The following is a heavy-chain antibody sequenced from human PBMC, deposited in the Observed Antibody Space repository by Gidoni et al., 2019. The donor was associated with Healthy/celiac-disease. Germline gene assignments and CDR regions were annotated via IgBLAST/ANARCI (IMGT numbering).Heavy chain of an antibody. J-gene: IGHJ5*02. D-gene: IGHD2-2*02. Sequence: QVQLVQSGAEVKKPGSSVKVSCKASGGTFSSYAISWVRQAPGQGLEWMGGIIPIFGTANYAQKFQGRVTITADESTSTAYMELSSLRSEDTAVYYCARDRKGYCSSTSCYTRTNNWFDPWGQGTLVTVSS. V-gene: IGHV1-69*01. CDR2: IIPIFGTA. CDR3: ARDRKGYCSSTSCYTRTNNWFDP. CDR1: GGTFSSYA.